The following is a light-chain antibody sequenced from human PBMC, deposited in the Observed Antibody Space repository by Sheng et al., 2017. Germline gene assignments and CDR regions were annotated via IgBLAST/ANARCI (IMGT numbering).Light chain of an antibody. J-gene: IGLJ1*01. Sequence: SYELTQPPSVSVSPGQTASITCSGDGLGDKSASWYQQKPGQSPVLVIYQDSKRPSGIPERFSGSNSGNTATLTISGTQAMDEADYYCQAWDSSTNYVFGTGTKVTVL. CDR2: QDS. CDR3: QAWDSSTNYV. CDR1: GLGDKS. V-gene: IGLV3-1*01.